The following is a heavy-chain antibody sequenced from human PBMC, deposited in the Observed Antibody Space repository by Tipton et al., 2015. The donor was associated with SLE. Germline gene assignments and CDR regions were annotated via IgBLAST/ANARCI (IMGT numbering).Heavy chain of an antibody. CDR2: IYYSGST. Sequence: TLSLTCTVSGGSISSYYWSWIRQPPGKGLEWIGYIYYSGSTNYNPSLKSRVTISVDTSKNQFSLKLSSVTAADTAVYYCARHGAVQGDWYFDLWGRGTLVTVSS. CDR3: ARHGAVQGDWYFDL. J-gene: IGHJ2*01. D-gene: IGHD3-10*01. CDR1: GGSISSYY. V-gene: IGHV4-59*08.